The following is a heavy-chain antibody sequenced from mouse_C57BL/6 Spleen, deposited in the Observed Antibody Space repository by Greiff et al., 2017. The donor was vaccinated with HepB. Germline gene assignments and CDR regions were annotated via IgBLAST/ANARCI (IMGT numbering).Heavy chain of an antibody. CDR1: GYTFTSYW. CDR3: ARLGNYPYQAMDY. J-gene: IGHJ4*01. Sequence: QVQLKQPGAELVKPGASVKLSCKASGYTFTSYWMHWVKQRPGQGLEWIGMIHPNSGSTNYNEKFKSKATLTVDKSSSTAYMQLSSLTSEDSAVYYCARLGNYPYQAMDYWGQGTSVTVSS. CDR2: IHPNSGST. V-gene: IGHV1-64*01. D-gene: IGHD2-1*01.